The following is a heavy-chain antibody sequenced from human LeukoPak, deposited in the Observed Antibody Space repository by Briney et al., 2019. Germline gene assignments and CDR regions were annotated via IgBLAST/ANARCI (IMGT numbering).Heavy chain of an antibody. Sequence: GGSLRLSCAASGFTFSSYAMSWVRQAPGKGLEWVSAISGSGGSTYYADSVKGRFTISRDNSKNTLYLQMNSLRAEDTAVYYCATDYLGELSLWYYYYGMDVWGQGTTVTVSS. J-gene: IGHJ6*02. D-gene: IGHD3-16*02. CDR2: ISGSGGST. CDR1: GFTFSSYA. CDR3: ATDYLGELSLWYYYYGMDV. V-gene: IGHV3-23*01.